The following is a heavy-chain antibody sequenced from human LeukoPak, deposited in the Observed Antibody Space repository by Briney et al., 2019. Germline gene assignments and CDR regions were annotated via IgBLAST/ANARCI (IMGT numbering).Heavy chain of an antibody. CDR3: ARDGLTGTTGDWFDP. CDR2: ISAYNGNT. CDR1: GYTFTSYD. D-gene: IGHD1-7*01. Sequence: ASVKVSCKASGYTFTSYDISWVRQAPGQGLEWMGWISAYNGNTNYAQKLQGRVTMTTDTSTSTAYMELRSLRSDDTAVYYCARDGLTGTTGDWFDPWGQGTLVTVSS. V-gene: IGHV1-18*01. J-gene: IGHJ5*02.